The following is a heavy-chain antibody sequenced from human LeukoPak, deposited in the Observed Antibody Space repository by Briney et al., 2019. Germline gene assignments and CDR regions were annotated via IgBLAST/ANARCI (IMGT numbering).Heavy chain of an antibody. CDR3: ARGAHIDY. Sequence: PSQTLSLTCTVSGGSISSGDYYWSWIRQPPGKGLEWLGYIYYSGSTYYNPSLRSRVTVSVDTSKNQFSLKLSSLTAADTAVYYCARGAHIDYWGQGTLVTVSS. CDR1: GGSISSGDYY. J-gene: IGHJ4*02. CDR2: IYYSGST. D-gene: IGHD2-21*01. V-gene: IGHV4-30-4*08.